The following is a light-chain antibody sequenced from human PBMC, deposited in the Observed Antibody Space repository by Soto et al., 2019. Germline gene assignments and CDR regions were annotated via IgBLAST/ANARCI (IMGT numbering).Light chain of an antibody. CDR3: GTWDSSLSAYV. CDR2: ENN. V-gene: IGLV1-51*02. J-gene: IGLJ1*01. CDR1: SSNIGNNY. Sequence: QPVLTQPPSVSAAPGQKVTISCSGSSSNIGNNYVSWYQQLPGTAPKLLIYENNKLPSGIPDRFSGSKSGTSATLGITGLQTGDEADYYCGTWDSSLSAYVFGTGTKLTVL.